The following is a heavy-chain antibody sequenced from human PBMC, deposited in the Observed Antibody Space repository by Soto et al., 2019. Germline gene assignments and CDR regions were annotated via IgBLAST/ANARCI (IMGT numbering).Heavy chain of an antibody. D-gene: IGHD3-10*01. J-gene: IGHJ6*02. CDR2: MSFDGSYK. CDR3: ARGMIRGVGYYGVEV. Sequence: QEQLVESGGGAVQPGRSLRLSCTASGFSFSSYDMHWVRQAPGEGLEWVSEMSFDGSYKQYADSVKGRFTISRDNSENTLYLQMNGLRPEDTAVYFCARGMIRGVGYYGVEVWGQGTTVTVS. CDR1: GFSFSSYD. V-gene: IGHV3-30*03.